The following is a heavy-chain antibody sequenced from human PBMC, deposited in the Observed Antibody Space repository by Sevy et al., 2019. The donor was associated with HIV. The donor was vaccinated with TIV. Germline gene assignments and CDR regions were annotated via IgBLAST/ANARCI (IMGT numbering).Heavy chain of an antibody. CDR1: GASISSSGYY. J-gene: IGHJ4*02. V-gene: IGHV4-39*01. Sequence: SETLSLTCTVSGASISSSGYYWGWIRQPPGKGLEWIASINYSGSTFYNPSRMSRVTISADTSKNQFSLDLNSVSAADTAIYYCAGQIVTYNNGWSYYDYWGQGTVVTVSS. CDR3: AGQIVTYNNGWSYYDY. CDR2: INYSGST. D-gene: IGHD6-19*01.